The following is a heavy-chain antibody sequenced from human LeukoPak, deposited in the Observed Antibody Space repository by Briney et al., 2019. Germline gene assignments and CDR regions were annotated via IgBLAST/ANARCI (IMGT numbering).Heavy chain of an antibody. CDR2: INHSGST. V-gene: IGHV4-34*01. CDR1: GGSFSGYY. J-gene: IGHJ6*02. CDR3: ARARRIGYNYGIDV. D-gene: IGHD2-15*01. Sequence: SETLSLTCVVSGGSFSGYYWSWIRQPPGKGLEWIGEINHSGSTNYNPSLKSRVTILVDTSKYQFSLKMNSVTAADTAVFYCARARRIGYNYGIDVWGQGTTVSVSS.